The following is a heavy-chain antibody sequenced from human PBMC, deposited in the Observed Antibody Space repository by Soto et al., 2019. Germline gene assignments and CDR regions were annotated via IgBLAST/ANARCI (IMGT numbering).Heavy chain of an antibody. Sequence: PSETLSLACTVSGGSISSGDYYWSWIRQPPGKGLEWIGCIYYSGSTYYNPSLKSRVTISVDTSKNQFSLKLSSVTAADTAVYYCARVGRYNWNDEHFDYWGQGTLVTVSS. J-gene: IGHJ4*02. V-gene: IGHV4-30-4*01. CDR1: GGSISSGDYY. CDR3: ARVGRYNWNDEHFDY. CDR2: IYYSGST. D-gene: IGHD1-20*01.